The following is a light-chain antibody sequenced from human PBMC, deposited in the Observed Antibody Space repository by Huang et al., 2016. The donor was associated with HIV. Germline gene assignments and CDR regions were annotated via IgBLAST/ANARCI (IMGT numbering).Light chain of an antibody. Sequence: DIVMTQSPLSLPVTPGEPASISCRSSQSLLHNNGYNYLDWYLQKPGQSPQLLIYLGSNRASGVPDRFSGGGSGTYFTLKISRVEAEDVGVYYCMQVLQTPRTFGQGTKVEIK. CDR3: MQVLQTPRT. V-gene: IGKV2-28*01. J-gene: IGKJ1*01. CDR1: QSLLHNNGYNY. CDR2: LGS.